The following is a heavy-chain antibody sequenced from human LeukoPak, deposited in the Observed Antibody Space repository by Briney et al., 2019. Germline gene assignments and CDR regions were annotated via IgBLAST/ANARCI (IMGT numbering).Heavy chain of an antibody. Sequence: GRSLRLSCAASGFTFSAYAMHWVRQAPGKGLEWVAIISYDGSNKYYADSVKGRFTISRDNSKNTLYLQMNSLRAEDTAVYSCARGGGNWRGDAFDIWGQGTMVTVSS. CDR2: ISYDGSNK. D-gene: IGHD4-23*01. J-gene: IGHJ3*02. CDR3: ARGGGNWRGDAFDI. CDR1: GFTFSAYA. V-gene: IGHV3-30-3*01.